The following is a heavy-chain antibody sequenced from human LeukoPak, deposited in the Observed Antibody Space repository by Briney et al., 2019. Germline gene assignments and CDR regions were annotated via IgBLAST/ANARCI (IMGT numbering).Heavy chain of an antibody. CDR2: IRRKAYRGTT. CDR1: GFTLGDYA. D-gene: IGHD2-2*01. J-gene: IGHJ6*03. CDR3: TRERGGWVPATMAGTNYYYYQYMDV. V-gene: IGHV3-49*04. Sequence: GGSLRLSCTASGFTLGDYAMSWVRQAPGKGLEWVGFIRRKAYRGTTGYAASVKGRFTISRDDSKSIAYLQMSSLKTEDTAVYYCTRERGGWVPATMAGTNYYYYQYMDVWGKGTTVTVSS.